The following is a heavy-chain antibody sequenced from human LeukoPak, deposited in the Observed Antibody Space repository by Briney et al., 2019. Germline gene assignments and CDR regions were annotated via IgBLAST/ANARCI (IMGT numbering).Heavy chain of an antibody. CDR1: GYRFTSFW. V-gene: IGHV5-51*01. J-gene: IGHJ4*02. Sequence: GESLKISCKGSGYRFTSFWIAWVRQMPGKGLECMGIIYPGDSDTRYSPSFQGQVTISADKSISTAYLQWSSLKASDTAMYYCARPGYGDAYYFDYWGQGTLVTVSS. D-gene: IGHD4-17*01. CDR2: IYPGDSDT. CDR3: ARPGYGDAYYFDY.